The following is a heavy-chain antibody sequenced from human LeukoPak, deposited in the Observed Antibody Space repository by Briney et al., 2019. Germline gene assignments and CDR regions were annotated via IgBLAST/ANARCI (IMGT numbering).Heavy chain of an antibody. CDR3: ASYSSGWYALRAFDI. V-gene: IGHV4-31*03. D-gene: IGHD6-19*01. CDR2: IYYSGST. Sequence: SQTLSLTCTVSGGSISSGGYYWSWIRQHPGKGLEWIGYIYYSGSTYYNPSLKSRVTISVDTSKNQFSLKLSSVTAADTAVYYCASYSSGWYALRAFDIWGQGTMVTVSS. J-gene: IGHJ3*02. CDR1: GGSISSGGYY.